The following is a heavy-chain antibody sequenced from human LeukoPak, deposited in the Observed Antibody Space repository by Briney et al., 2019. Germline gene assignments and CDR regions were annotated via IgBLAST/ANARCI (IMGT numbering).Heavy chain of an antibody. J-gene: IGHJ3*02. CDR1: GGSISSYY. Sequence: SETLSLTCTVSGGSISSYYWSWIRQPPGKGLEWIGYIYYSGSTNYNPSLKSRVTISVDTSKNQFSLKLSSVTAADTAVHYCARDGSSGPMGAFDIWGQGTMVTVSS. CDR3: ARDGSSGPMGAFDI. V-gene: IGHV4-59*01. CDR2: IYYSGST. D-gene: IGHD3-22*01.